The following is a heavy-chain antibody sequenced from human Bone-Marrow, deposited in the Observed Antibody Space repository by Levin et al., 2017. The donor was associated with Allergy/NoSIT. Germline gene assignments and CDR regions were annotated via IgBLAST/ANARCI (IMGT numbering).Heavy chain of an antibody. CDR3: MSWTGDPDY. D-gene: IGHD3/OR15-3a*01. V-gene: IGHV3-7*01. CDR2: INEYGYET. J-gene: IGHJ4*02. CDR1: GFTFTTYW. Sequence: PPGGSLRLSCEASGFTFTTYWMAWVRQAPGKGLEWVASINEYGYETSYVDSVKGRFTISRDNIKNIVNLHMSSLRVEDTGVYYCMSWTGDPDYWGQGTLITVSS.